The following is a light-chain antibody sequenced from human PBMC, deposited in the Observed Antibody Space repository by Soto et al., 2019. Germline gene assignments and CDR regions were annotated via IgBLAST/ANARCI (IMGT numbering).Light chain of an antibody. Sequence: AVVTQEPLLNVPPRGTVTLTCGFSPGAVTNGHYPYWFQQKPGQAPRTLIYDTTNRHSWTPARFSGSLLGGKAALTLSGAQPEDEAEYYCLLSYNGPYVFGTGTKVTVL. CDR3: LLSYNGPYV. J-gene: IGLJ1*01. CDR2: DTT. V-gene: IGLV7-46*01. CDR1: PGAVTNGHY.